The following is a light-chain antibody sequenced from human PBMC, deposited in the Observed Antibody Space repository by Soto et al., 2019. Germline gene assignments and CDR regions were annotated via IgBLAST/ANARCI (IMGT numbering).Light chain of an antibody. J-gene: IGKJ2*01. V-gene: IGKV3-15*01. CDR1: QSVSGN. CDR3: QQYNNWPPIT. Sequence: EIVMTQSPATLSVSPGERATLSCRASQSVSGNLAWYQQKPGQAPRPLIYGASTRAAGIPARFSGSGSGTEFTITISSLQSEDFAVYYCQQYNNWPPITFGQGTKLEIK. CDR2: GAS.